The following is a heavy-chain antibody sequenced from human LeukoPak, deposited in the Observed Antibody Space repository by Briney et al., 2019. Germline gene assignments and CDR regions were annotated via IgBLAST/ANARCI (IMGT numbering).Heavy chain of an antibody. CDR3: ARDQRGTYYDILTGYDY. V-gene: IGHV1-18*01. J-gene: IGHJ4*02. CDR2: ISAKKGNT. Sequence: ASVKVSCKASGYTFTSYGISWVRQAAGPGLEGMGWISAKKGNTDYAQQFQDRVTMTRGRSIRTAYMELRRLRSDDTAVYYCARDQRGTYYDILTGYDYWGQGTLVTVSS. CDR1: GYTFTSYG. D-gene: IGHD3-9*01.